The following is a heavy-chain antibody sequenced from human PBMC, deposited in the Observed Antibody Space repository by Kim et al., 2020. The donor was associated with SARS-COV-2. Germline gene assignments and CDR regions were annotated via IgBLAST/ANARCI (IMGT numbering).Heavy chain of an antibody. D-gene: IGHD6-19*01. CDR2: ISSSSSYI. Sequence: GGSLRLSCAASGFTFSSYSMNWVRQAPGKGLEWVSSISSSSSYIYYADSVKGRFTISRDNAKNSLYLQMNSLRAEDTAVYYCARDTSRIAVAGTKSRPYWGQGTLVTVSS. J-gene: IGHJ4*02. CDR1: GFTFSSYS. CDR3: ARDTSRIAVAGTKSRPY. V-gene: IGHV3-21*01.